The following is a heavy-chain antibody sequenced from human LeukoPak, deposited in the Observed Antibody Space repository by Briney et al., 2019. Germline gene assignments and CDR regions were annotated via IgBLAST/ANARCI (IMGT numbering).Heavy chain of an antibody. V-gene: IGHV3-23*01. CDR2: ISGCGGST. CDR3: AKGMNVAMAAYYYGMDV. J-gene: IGHJ6*02. D-gene: IGHD6-19*01. CDR1: GFTFSIYA. Sequence: GGSVTLSCAASGFTFSIYAMRWVRQAPGRGLGWVSAISGCGGSTSYADSVKGRFTISRDNSKNTLYLQMNSLRAEDTAVYYCAKGMNVAMAAYYYGMDVWGQGNTLTIPS.